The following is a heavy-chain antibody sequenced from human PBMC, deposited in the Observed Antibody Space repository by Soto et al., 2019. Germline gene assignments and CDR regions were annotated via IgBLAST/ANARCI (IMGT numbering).Heavy chain of an antibody. CDR3: ARGGETTMVRGVITSGFDP. V-gene: IGHV3-11*05. D-gene: IGHD3-10*01. Sequence: QVQLVESGGGLVKPGGSLRLSCAASGFTFSDYYMSWIRQAPGKGLEWVSYISSSSSYTNYADSVKGRFTISRDNAKNSLYLQMNSLRAEDTAVYYCARGGETTMVRGVITSGFDPWGQGTLVTVSS. CDR2: ISSSSSYT. J-gene: IGHJ5*02. CDR1: GFTFSDYY.